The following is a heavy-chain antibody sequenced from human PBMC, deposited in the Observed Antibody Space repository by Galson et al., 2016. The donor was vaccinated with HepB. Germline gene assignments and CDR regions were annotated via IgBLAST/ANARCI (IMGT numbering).Heavy chain of an antibody. V-gene: IGHV3-23*01. CDR3: AKGRGTVSPDY. J-gene: IGHJ4*02. CDR1: GFPFSSYT. D-gene: IGHD1-14*01. CDR2: ISDSGTNT. Sequence: SLRLSCAASGFPFSSYTMTWVRQSPGKGLEWVSAISDSGTNTYYADSVKGRFTISRDNSRNTLYLQMNSLRAEDTAIYYCAKGRGTVSPDYWGQGTLVTVS.